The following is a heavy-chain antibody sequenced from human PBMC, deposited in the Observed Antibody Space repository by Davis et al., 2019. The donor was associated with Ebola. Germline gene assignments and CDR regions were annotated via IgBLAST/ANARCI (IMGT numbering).Heavy chain of an antibody. D-gene: IGHD3-22*01. CDR1: GYNFKTYW. V-gene: IGHV5-51*01. Sequence: GESLKISCECSGYNFKTYWIGWVRQLPGKGLEWMGVIYPADSDTRYSPSFQGQVTITSDQSINTAYLQWSSLKASDTAIYYCARVYESSGEFYVYYFDSWGQGTLVIVSS. CDR3: ARVYESSGEFYVYYFDS. CDR2: IYPADSDT. J-gene: IGHJ4*02.